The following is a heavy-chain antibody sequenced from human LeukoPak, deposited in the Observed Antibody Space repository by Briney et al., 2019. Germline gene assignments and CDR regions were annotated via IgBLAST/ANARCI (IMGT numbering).Heavy chain of an antibody. CDR3: SRGSSLTGNRVPSDY. Sequence: APVKVSCKASGYTFTGYYIHWVRQAPGQGLGWMGWISPNNGGTKYAQNFRGRVTMTRDTSITTAYMEMSTLRSDDTAMYYCSRGSSLTGNRVPSDYWGQGTLVTVSS. D-gene: IGHD3-9*01. CDR2: ISPNNGGT. V-gene: IGHV1-2*02. CDR1: GYTFTGYY. J-gene: IGHJ4*02.